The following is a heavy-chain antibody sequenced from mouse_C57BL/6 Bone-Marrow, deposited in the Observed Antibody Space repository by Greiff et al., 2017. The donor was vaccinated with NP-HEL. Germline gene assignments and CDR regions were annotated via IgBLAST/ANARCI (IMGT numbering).Heavy chain of an antibody. CDR1: GFTFSSYA. D-gene: IGHD1-1*01. V-gene: IGHV5-4*03. J-gene: IGHJ4*01. CDR3: ARVATDYYYAMDY. CDR2: ISDGGSYT. Sequence: EVKLVESGGGLVKPGGSLKLSCAASGFTFSSYAMSWVRQTPEKRLEWVATISDGGSYTYYPDNVKGRFTISRDNAKNNLYLQMSHLKSEDTAMYYCARVATDYYYAMDYWGQGTSVTVSS.